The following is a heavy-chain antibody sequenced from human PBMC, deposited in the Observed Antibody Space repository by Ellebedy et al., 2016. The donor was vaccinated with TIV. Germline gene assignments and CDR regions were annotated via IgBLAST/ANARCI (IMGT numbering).Heavy chain of an antibody. CDR3: ARQPTGYPNWFDL. J-gene: IGHJ5*02. Sequence: SETLSLTCTVSGGSISSSGSTWSWGWIRQPPGKGLEWIATFHFSGSTYHNPSLKSRVTISVATSKNQFSLTLSSVTAADTAVYSCARQPTGYPNWFDLWGQGTLVTVSS. V-gene: IGHV4-39*01. D-gene: IGHD3-9*01. CDR2: FHFSGST. CDR1: GGSISSSGSTWS.